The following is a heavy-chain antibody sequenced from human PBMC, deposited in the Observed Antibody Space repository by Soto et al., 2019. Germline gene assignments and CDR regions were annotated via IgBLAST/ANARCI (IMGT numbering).Heavy chain of an antibody. CDR1: GFPFSNYW. CDR2: IKQDGSDK. V-gene: IGHV3-7*01. CDR3: ARNRDYAFDY. Sequence: GGSLRLSCAASGFPFSNYWMSWVRQAPGKGLEWVAIIKQDGSDKYYVDSVKGRFTISRDNAKNSLYLQMNSLRTEDAAVYYCARNRDYAFDYWGRGTLVTVSS. D-gene: IGHD4-17*01. J-gene: IGHJ4*02.